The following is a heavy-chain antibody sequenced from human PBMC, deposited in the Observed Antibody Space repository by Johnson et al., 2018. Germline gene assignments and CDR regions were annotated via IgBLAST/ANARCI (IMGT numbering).Heavy chain of an antibody. Sequence: VRLQESEGGLVQPGGSLRLSCAASGVTFSSYWKHWVPQDHGKGLVWVSRLNSDGSSTRYADSVNGRFTISRDNAKNTLYLQMNSLRAEDTAVYYCARVGTFYGDHVEFDIWGQGTMVTVS. D-gene: IGHD4-17*01. J-gene: IGHJ3*02. CDR2: LNSDGSST. CDR1: GVTFSSYW. V-gene: IGHV3-74*01. CDR3: ARVGTFYGDHVEFDI.